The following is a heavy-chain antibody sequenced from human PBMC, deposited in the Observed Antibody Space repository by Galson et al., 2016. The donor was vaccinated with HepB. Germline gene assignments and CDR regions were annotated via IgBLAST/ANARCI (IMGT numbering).Heavy chain of an antibody. CDR1: GDSITSAGYS. V-gene: IGHV4-30-2*01. D-gene: IGHD3-22*01. CDR3: ARGLTTSGHYYDY. Sequence: TLSLTCAVSGDSITSAGYSWTWIRQPPGKGLEWIGYIFHTGSAYYNPSLRDRVTMSIDRSENHFSLNLNSVTAADTAVYYCARGLTTSGHYYDYWGQGTLVTVSS. J-gene: IGHJ4*02. CDR2: IFHTGSA.